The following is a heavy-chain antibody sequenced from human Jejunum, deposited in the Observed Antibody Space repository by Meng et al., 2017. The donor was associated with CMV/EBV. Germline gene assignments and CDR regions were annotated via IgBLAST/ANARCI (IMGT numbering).Heavy chain of an antibody. J-gene: IGHJ5*02. V-gene: IGHV3-21*01. CDR2: ISSSSRYI. CDR3: ARDIDH. CDR1: GFTFSSYN. Sequence: EVQLVESGGGLAKPGGSLRLSCIGSGFTFSSYNMNWVRQAPGKGLEWVSSISSSSRYINYADSVKGRFTISRDNAKNSLYLQMNSLRVEDTAIYYCARDIDHWGQGTLVTVSS.